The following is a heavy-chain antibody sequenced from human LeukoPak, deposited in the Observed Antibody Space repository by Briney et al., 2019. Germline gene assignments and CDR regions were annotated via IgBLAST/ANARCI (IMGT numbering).Heavy chain of an antibody. CDR2: IYHSGST. J-gene: IGHJ4*02. CDR1: GYSISSGYY. V-gene: IGHV4-38-2*02. D-gene: IGHD3-3*02. Sequence: SETLSLTCTVSGYSISSGYYWGWIRQPPGKGLEWIGSIYHSGSTYYNPSLKSRVTISVDTSKNQFSLKLSSVTAADTAVYYCARHGGDKHVGRYLDYWAQGILVTVSS. CDR3: ARHGGDKHVGRYLDY.